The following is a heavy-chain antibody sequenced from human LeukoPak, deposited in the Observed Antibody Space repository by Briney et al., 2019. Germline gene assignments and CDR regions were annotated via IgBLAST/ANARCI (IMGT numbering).Heavy chain of an antibody. J-gene: IGHJ3*02. CDR1: GGTFSSYA. Sequence: ASVKVSCKASGGTFSSYAISWVRQAPGQGLEWMGGIIPIFGTANYAQKFQGRVTITADESTSTAYMELSSLRSEDTAVYYCARELPGGVVVPAAMAADAFDIWGQGTMVTVSS. CDR2: IIPIFGTA. V-gene: IGHV1-69*01. CDR3: ARELPGGVVVPAAMAADAFDI. D-gene: IGHD2-2*01.